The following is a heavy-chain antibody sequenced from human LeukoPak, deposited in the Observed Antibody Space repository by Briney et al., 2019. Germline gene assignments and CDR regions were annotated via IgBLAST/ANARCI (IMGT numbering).Heavy chain of an antibody. CDR2: INHSGST. Sequence: SETLSLTCAVYGGSFSGYYWSWIRQPPGKGLEWIGEINHSGSTNYNPSLKSRVTMSVDTSKNQFSLKLSSVTAADTAVYYCATLDLLINYYDSGSHFDYWGQGTLVTVSS. CDR1: GGSFSGYY. D-gene: IGHD3-10*01. CDR3: ATLDLLINYYDSGSHFDY. J-gene: IGHJ4*02. V-gene: IGHV4-34*01.